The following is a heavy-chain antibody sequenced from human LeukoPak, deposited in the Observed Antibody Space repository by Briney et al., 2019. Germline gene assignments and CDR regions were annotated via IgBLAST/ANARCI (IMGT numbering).Heavy chain of an antibody. Sequence: SETLSLTCTVSGGSISSYYWSWIRQPAGKGLDWIGRIYTSGSTNYNPSLKSRVTMSVDTSKNQFSLKLSSVTAADTAVYYCARDDTIFGVVTKDYYYYYMDVWGKGTTVTVSS. V-gene: IGHV4-4*07. CDR2: IYTSGST. D-gene: IGHD3-3*01. J-gene: IGHJ6*03. CDR3: ARDDTIFGVVTKDYYYYYMDV. CDR1: GGSISSYY.